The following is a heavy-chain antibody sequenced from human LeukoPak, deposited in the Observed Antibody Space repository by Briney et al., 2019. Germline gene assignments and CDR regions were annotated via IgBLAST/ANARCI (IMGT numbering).Heavy chain of an antibody. Sequence: GASVKVSCKASGYTFTSYDINWVRQATGQGLEWTGWMNPNSGNTGYAQKFQGRVTITRNTSISTAYMELSSLRSEDTAVYCCARGNRGRYCSSTSCYNYYYYYMDVWGKGTTVTVSS. J-gene: IGHJ6*03. V-gene: IGHV1-8*03. CDR1: GYTFTSYD. D-gene: IGHD2-2*01. CDR3: ARGNRGRYCSSTSCYNYYYYYMDV. CDR2: MNPNSGNT.